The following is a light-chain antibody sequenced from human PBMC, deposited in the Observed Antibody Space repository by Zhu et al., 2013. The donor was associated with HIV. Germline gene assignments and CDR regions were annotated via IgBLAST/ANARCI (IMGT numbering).Light chain of an antibody. CDR2: GAS. V-gene: IGKV3-20*01. Sequence: ENVLTQSPGTLSLSLGERATLSCRASQSVSSSFLAWYQQKPGQAPRLLIYGASGRATGIPDRFSGSGSGTDFTLTISRLEPEDFAVYYCQQYGNSPQTFGQGTKVEIK. CDR3: QQYGNSPQT. J-gene: IGKJ1*01. CDR1: QSVSSSF.